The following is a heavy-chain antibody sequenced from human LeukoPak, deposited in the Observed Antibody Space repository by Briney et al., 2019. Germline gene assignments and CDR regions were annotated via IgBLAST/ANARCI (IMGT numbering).Heavy chain of an antibody. CDR1: GFTFSGYA. Sequence: GGSLRLSCAASGFTFSGYAMSWVRQAPGKGLEWVSAIGNSGVSTYYADSVKGRFTISRDNSKNTLYLQMNSLRAEDTAVYYCAKGYSSGWYYFDYWGQGTLVTVSS. J-gene: IGHJ4*02. CDR3: AKGYSSGWYYFDY. V-gene: IGHV3-23*01. D-gene: IGHD6-19*01. CDR2: IGNSGVST.